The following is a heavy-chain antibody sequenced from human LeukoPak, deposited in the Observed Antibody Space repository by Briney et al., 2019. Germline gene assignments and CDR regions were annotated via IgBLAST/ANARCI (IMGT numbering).Heavy chain of an antibody. D-gene: IGHD3-10*01. Sequence: QSGGSLRLSCAASGFTFRSHGMHWVRQAPGKGLEWVTFIGYDGSNKYFADSVKGRFTISRDNSKNTLYLEMNSLRVEDTAVYYCSCDGAYGSGSSPPYYYYMDVWGKGTTVTVSS. CDR1: GFTFRSHG. J-gene: IGHJ6*03. CDR3: SCDGAYGSGSSPPYYYYMDV. CDR2: IGYDGSNK. V-gene: IGHV3-30*02.